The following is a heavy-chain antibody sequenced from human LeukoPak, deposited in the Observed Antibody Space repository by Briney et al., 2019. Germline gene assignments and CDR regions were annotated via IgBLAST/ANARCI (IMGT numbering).Heavy chain of an antibody. D-gene: IGHD2-2*03. CDR2: INPSGGST. J-gene: IGHJ4*02. CDR3: ARFDGYCSSTSCAPGYFDY. Sequence: ASVKVSCKASGYTFTSYYMHWVRQAPGQGLEWMGIINPSGGSTSYAQKFQGRVTMTRDTSTSTVYMELSSLRSEDTAVYYCARFDGYCSSTSCAPGYFDYWGQGTLVTVSS. V-gene: IGHV1-46*01. CDR1: GYTFTSYY.